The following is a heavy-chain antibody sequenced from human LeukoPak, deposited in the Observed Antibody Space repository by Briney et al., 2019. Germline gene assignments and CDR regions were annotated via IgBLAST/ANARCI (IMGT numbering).Heavy chain of an antibody. J-gene: IGHJ5*02. Sequence: GGSLRLSCAASGFTSSTYAMTWVRQAPGKGLEWVSLISGTGGSTYYADSVKGRFTISRDNSKNTLYLQMNSLRAEDTAVYYCAKDYEPLVGVHRWGDWFDPWGQGTLVIVSS. CDR2: ISGTGGST. D-gene: IGHD1-26*01. CDR1: GFTSSTYA. V-gene: IGHV3-23*01. CDR3: AKDYEPLVGVHRWGDWFDP.